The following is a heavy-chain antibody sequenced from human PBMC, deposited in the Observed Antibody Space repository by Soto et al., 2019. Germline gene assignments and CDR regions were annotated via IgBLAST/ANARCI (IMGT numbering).Heavy chain of an antibody. CDR1: GGSISSSSYY. J-gene: IGHJ5*02. D-gene: IGHD3-3*01. CDR2: IYYSGST. Sequence: KSSETLSLTCTVSGGSISSSSYYWGWIRQPPGKGLEWIGSIYYSGSTYYNPSLKSRVTISVDTSKNQFSLKLSSVTATDTAVYYCASVLRFLEWFGAPENPAWSDPWGQGTLVTVSS. CDR3: ASVLRFLEWFGAPENPAWSDP. V-gene: IGHV4-39*01.